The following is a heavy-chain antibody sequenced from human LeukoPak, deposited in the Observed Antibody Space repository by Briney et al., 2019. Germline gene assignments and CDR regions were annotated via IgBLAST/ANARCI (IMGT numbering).Heavy chain of an antibody. CDR2: ISNDGSIK. CDR3: ARGQGLKGAFDI. V-gene: IGHV3-30-3*01. J-gene: IGHJ3*02. CDR1: GFTFSSYS. Sequence: PGRSLRLSCAASGFTFSSYSMHWVRQAPGKGLEWVAVISNDGSIKYYADSVKGRFTIPRDNSKNTLYLQMNSLRAEDTAVYYCARGQGLKGAFDIWGQGTVVTVSS.